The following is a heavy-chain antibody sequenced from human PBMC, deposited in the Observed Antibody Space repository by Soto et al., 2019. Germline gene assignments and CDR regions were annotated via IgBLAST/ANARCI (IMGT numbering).Heavy chain of an antibody. CDR1: GYTFINYG. Sequence: ASVKVSCKASGYTFINYGITWVRQAPGQGLEWMGWISAYNGDTNYAQNLQGRVSMTTDTSTSTAYMELRSLRSDDTAVYYCARDRLSMVRGVVRDYFYYMDVWGKGTTVTVSS. CDR2: ISAYNGDT. CDR3: ARDRLSMVRGVVRDYFYYMDV. J-gene: IGHJ6*03. D-gene: IGHD3-10*01. V-gene: IGHV1-18*01.